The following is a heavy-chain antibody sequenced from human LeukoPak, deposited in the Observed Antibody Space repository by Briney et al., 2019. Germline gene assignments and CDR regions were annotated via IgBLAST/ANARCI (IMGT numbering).Heavy chain of an antibody. D-gene: IGHD1-26*01. V-gene: IGHV3-23*01. CDR1: GFTFNSYA. CDR2: ISGSGGST. J-gene: IGHJ4*02. Sequence: GGSLRLSCAASGFTFNSYAMSWVRQAPGKGLEWVSAISGSGGSTYYADSVKGRFTISRDNSKNTLYLQMNSLRAEDTAVYYCAKDRAKGANPPYFDYWGQGTLVTVSS. CDR3: AKDRAKGANPPYFDY.